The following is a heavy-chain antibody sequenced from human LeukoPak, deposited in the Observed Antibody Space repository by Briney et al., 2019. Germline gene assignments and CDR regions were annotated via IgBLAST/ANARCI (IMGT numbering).Heavy chain of an antibody. D-gene: IGHD5-18*01. Sequence: ASVKVYCKASGYTFTSYDINWVRQATGQGLEWMGWMNPNSGNTGYAQKFQGRVTITRNTSISTAYMELSSLRSEDTAVYYCARGSQTGSYGIPDFDYWGQGTLVTVSS. V-gene: IGHV1-8*03. CDR2: MNPNSGNT. CDR1: GYTFTSYD. J-gene: IGHJ4*02. CDR3: ARGSQTGSYGIPDFDY.